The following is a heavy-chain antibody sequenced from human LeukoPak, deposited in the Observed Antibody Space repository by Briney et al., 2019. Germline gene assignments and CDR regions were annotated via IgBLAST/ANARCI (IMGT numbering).Heavy chain of an antibody. D-gene: IGHD2-15*01. J-gene: IGHJ4*02. V-gene: IGHV4-59*12. CDR3: ARAPLGYCSGGSCYPFDY. Sequence: PSETLSLTCTVSGGSISSYYWSWIRQPPGKGLEWIGYIYYSGSTNCNPSLKSRVTMSVDTSKNQFSLKLSSVTAADTAVYYCARAPLGYCSGGSCYPFDYWGQGTLVTVSS. CDR2: IYYSGST. CDR1: GGSISSYY.